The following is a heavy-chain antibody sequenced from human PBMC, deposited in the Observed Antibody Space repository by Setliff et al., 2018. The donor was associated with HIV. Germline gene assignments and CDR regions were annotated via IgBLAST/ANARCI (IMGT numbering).Heavy chain of an antibody. CDR1: GYSFTNYW. V-gene: IGHV5-51*01. Sequence: PGESLKISCKGSGYSFTNYWIGWVRQMPGKGLEWMGIIYPGDSDTIYSPSFQGQVTISADKSLSTAFLQWRSLKTSDTAIYYCARGRGGYFGGGRYYNLPYFDSWGQGTLVTVSS. J-gene: IGHJ4*02. CDR2: IYPGDSDT. CDR3: ARGRGGYFGGGRYYNLPYFDS. D-gene: IGHD2-15*01.